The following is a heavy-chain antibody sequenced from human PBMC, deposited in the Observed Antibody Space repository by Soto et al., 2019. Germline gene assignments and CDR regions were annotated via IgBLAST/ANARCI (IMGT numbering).Heavy chain of an antibody. D-gene: IGHD3-9*01. CDR3: AREPGYDILTGYYATNYYYGMDV. Sequence: PSETLSLTCTVSGGSISSYYWSWIRQPPGKGLEWIGYIYYSGSTNYNPSLKSRVTISVDTSKNQFSLKLSSVTAADTAVYYCAREPGYDILTGYYATNYYYGMDVWGQGTTVT. V-gene: IGHV4-59*01. CDR2: IYYSGST. J-gene: IGHJ6*02. CDR1: GGSISSYY.